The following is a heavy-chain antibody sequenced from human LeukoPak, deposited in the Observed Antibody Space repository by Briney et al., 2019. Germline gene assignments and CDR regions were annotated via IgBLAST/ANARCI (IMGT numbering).Heavy chain of an antibody. CDR3: GRENTTVTTFHYNYYGMDV. CDR1: GGSFSGYS. CDR2: INHSGSP. D-gene: IGHD4-17*01. V-gene: IGHV4-34*01. J-gene: IGHJ6*02. Sequence: SETLSLTCAVYGGSFSGYSWNWIRQPPRKGLEWIGEINHSGSPTYNPSLKSRVTMSVDTSKNQFSLKLTSVTAADTAVYYCGRENTTVTTFHYNYYGMDVWGQGTTVTVSS.